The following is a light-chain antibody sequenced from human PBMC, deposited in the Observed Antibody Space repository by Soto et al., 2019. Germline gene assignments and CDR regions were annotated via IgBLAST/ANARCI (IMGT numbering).Light chain of an antibody. CDR1: QSVSGSY. J-gene: IGKJ1*01. CDR3: KHYGSFTTQ. CDR2: GAS. Sequence: PGEIATLSVSSSQSVSGSYLGWYQQKPGQAPRLVIFGASRRANGIPDRFSGSGSGTDFTLNIRRLEPEDLAVYSCKHYGSFTTQFGQGTXVEIK. V-gene: IGKV3-20*01.